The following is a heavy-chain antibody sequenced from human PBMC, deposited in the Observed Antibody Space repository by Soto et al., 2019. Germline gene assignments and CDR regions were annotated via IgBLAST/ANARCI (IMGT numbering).Heavy chain of an antibody. D-gene: IGHD6-13*01. J-gene: IGHJ6*03. CDR1: GFTFSSYG. CDR2: IWYDGSNK. V-gene: IGHV3-33*01. CDR3: ARGQQLANPYYYFMDV. Sequence: QVQLVESGGGVVQPGRSLRLSCAASGFTFSSYGMHWVRQAPGKGLEWVAVIWYDGSNKYYADSVKGRFTISRDNSKNTLYLQMNSLRAEDTAVYYCARGQQLANPYYYFMDVWGKGTTVTVSS.